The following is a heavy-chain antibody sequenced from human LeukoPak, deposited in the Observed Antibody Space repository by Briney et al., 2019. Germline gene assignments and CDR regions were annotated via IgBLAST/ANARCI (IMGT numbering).Heavy chain of an antibody. CDR2: IYYIRTS. J-gene: IGHJ6*02. D-gene: IGHD3-22*01. Sequence: PSETLSLTCTVSGGSITWSSYYWGWIRQPPGKGLEWTGSIYYIRTSYYNPSLRSRVTISVHTSKNQFSLKLSSVTAADTAVYYCAREWFYYDSTGYRYSYYGMDVWGQGTTVTVSS. CDR1: GGSITWSSYY. CDR3: AREWFYYDSTGYRYSYYGMDV. V-gene: IGHV4-39*02.